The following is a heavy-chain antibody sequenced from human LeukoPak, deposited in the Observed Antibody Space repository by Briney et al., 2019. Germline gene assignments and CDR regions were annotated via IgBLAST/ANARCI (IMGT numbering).Heavy chain of an antibody. CDR2: ISSSSSTI. V-gene: IGHV3-11*04. J-gene: IGHJ5*02. CDR3: ARGVSCTNGVCYLGWFDP. CDR1: GGSFSGYY. Sequence: LSLTCAVYGGSFSGYYWSWIRQPPGKGLEWVSYISSSSSTIYYADSVKGRFTISRDNAKNSLYLQMNSLRAEDTAVYYCARGVSCTNGVCYLGWFDPWGQGTLVTVSS. D-gene: IGHD2-8*01.